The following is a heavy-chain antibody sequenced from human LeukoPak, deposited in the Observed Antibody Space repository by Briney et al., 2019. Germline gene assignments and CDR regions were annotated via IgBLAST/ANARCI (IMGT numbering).Heavy chain of an antibody. J-gene: IGHJ4*02. CDR1: GFSFNSDW. CDR2: IKHDESEK. D-gene: IGHD6-19*01. V-gene: IGHV3-7*01. CDR3: ARVSGYSSGWYEGPYFDY. Sequence: QSGGSLRLSCAASGFSFNSDWMDWVRQAPGKGLEWVANIKHDESEKNYLDSVKGRFTISRDNAQNSLYLQMNGLRAEDTAVYYCARVSGYSSGWYEGPYFDYWGQGTLVTVSS.